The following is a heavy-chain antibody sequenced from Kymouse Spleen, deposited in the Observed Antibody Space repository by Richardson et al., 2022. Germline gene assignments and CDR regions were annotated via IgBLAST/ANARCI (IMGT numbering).Heavy chain of an antibody. CDR3: ARDSGSNYALNWFDP. V-gene: IGHV4-59*01. CDR2: IYYSGST. Sequence: QVQLQESGPGLVKPSETLSLTCTVSGGSISSYYWSWIRQPPGKGLEWIGYIYYSGSTNYNPSLKSRVTISVDTSKNQFSLKLSSVTAADTAVYYCARDSGSNYALNWFDPWGQGTLVTVSS. D-gene: IGHD4-11,IGHD4-11*01. J-gene: IGHJ5*02. CDR1: GGSISSYY.